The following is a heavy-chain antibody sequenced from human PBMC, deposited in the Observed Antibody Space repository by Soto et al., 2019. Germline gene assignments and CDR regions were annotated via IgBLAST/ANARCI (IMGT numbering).Heavy chain of an antibody. CDR2: ISYNGGT. D-gene: IGHD3-22*01. CDR1: GASISSTGYY. V-gene: IGHV4-31*11. CDR3: ARVASDYFGNGAFDI. Sequence: QVQLQESGPGLVKPSQTLSLTCAVSGASISSTGYYWSWICQHPGKGLEWIGYISYNGGTFYNPSLESRVVISRDTSRTQFSLKLKSMTAADTAVYYCARVASDYFGNGAFDIWGQGTVVTVSS. J-gene: IGHJ3*02.